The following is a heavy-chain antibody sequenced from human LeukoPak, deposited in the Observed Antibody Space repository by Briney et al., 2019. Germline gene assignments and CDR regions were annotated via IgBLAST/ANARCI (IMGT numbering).Heavy chain of an antibody. Sequence: PGGSLSLSCAASGFTFSSYGMHWVRQAPGKGLEWVAVISYDGSNKYYADSVKGRFTISRDNSKNTLYLQMNSLRAEDTAVYYCAKGYDSSGLDYWGQGTLVTVSS. D-gene: IGHD3-22*01. CDR2: ISYDGSNK. CDR1: GFTFSSYG. CDR3: AKGYDSSGLDY. J-gene: IGHJ4*02. V-gene: IGHV3-30*18.